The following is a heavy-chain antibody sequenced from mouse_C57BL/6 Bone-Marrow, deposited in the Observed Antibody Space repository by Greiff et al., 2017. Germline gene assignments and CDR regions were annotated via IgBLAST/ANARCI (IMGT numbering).Heavy chain of an antibody. CDR2: IHPNSGST. Sequence: QVQLQQPGAELVKPGASVKLSCKASGYTFTSYWMHWVKQRPGQGLEWIGMIHPNSGSTNYNEKFKSKATLTVDKSSSTAYMQLSSLTSEDSAVYYCARRRKYYYGKDFDYWGQGTTLTVSS. CDR1: GYTFTSYW. CDR3: ARRRKYYYGKDFDY. J-gene: IGHJ2*01. D-gene: IGHD1-1*01. V-gene: IGHV1-64*01.